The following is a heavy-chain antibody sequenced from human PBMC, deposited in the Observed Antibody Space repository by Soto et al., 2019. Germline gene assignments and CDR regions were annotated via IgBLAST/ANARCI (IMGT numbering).Heavy chain of an antibody. CDR1: GGSISSYY. CDR3: ASMIGDPVLSFDS. V-gene: IGHV4-59*01. D-gene: IGHD3-10*02. CDR2: IFYSGST. Sequence: SETLSLTCTVSGGSISSYYWSWIRQPPGKGLEWIGFIFYSGSTSYNPSLKSRVNISIDTSEYQFSLKLNSVTAADTAVYYCASMIGDPVLSFDSWGQGTLVTVSS. J-gene: IGHJ5*01.